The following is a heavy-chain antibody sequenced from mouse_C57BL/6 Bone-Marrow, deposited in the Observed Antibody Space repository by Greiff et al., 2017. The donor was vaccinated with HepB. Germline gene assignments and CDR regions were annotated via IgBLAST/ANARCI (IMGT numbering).Heavy chain of an antibody. D-gene: IGHD4-1*01. V-gene: IGHV7-3*02. CDR3: ARDKKTGVYWYFDV. CDR1: GFTFTDYY. J-gene: IGHJ1*01. CDR2: IRNKPNGYTT. Sequence: EVKLMESGGGLIQPGGSLRLSCATSGFTFTDYYMSWVRQPPGKALEWLGFIRNKPNGYTTEYSASVKGRFTISRDNSQSILYLQMDTLRAEDSATYYCARDKKTGVYWYFDVWGAGTTVTVSS.